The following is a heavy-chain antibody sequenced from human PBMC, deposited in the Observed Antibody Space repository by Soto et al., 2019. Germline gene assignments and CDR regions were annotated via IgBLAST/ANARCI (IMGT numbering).Heavy chain of an antibody. Sequence: QVQLQESGPGLVKPSETLSLTCTVSGGSVSSGSYYWSWIRQPPGKGLEWIGYIYYSGSTNYNPSLKSRVTISVDTSKNQFSLKLSSVTAADTAVYYCARGEAAAGYYWGQGTLVTVSS. CDR3: ARGEAAAGYY. J-gene: IGHJ4*02. CDR2: IYYSGST. D-gene: IGHD6-13*01. CDR1: GGSVSSGSYY. V-gene: IGHV4-61*01.